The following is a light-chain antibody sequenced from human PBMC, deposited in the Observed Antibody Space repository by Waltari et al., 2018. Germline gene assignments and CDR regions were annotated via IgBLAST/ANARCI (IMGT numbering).Light chain of an antibody. CDR2: KAS. CDR1: ESGNDW. CDR3: QQYDSYPYT. J-gene: IGKJ2*01. Sequence: DIQMTQSPSTLSASVGDRVTITCRASESGNDWLAWYRQTPGKAHYPLVYKASTLESGVPSRISGSGSGTEFTLTISSLQPDDFGTYYCQQYDSYPYTFGQGTKVEIK. V-gene: IGKV1-5*03.